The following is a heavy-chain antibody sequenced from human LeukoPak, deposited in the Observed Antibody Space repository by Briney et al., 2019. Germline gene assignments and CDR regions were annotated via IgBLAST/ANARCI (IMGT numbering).Heavy chain of an antibody. CDR1: GGSISSSSYY. D-gene: IGHD1-26*01. Sequence: PSETLSLTCTVSGGSISSSSYYWGWLRQPPGKGLEWIGSIYYSGSTYYNPSLKSRVTISVDTSKNQFSLKLSSVTAADTAVYYCARHGVREISEVDYWGQGTLVTVSS. CDR2: IYYSGST. J-gene: IGHJ4*02. CDR3: ARHGVREISEVDY. V-gene: IGHV4-39*01.